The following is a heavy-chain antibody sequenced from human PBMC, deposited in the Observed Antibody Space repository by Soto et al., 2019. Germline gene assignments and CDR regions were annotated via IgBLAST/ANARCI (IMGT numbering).Heavy chain of an antibody. J-gene: IGHJ4*02. Sequence: QVQLQQWGAGLLKPSETLSLTCAVYGGSFSGYYWSWIRQPPGKGLEWIGEINHSGSNNYNPSLKIRVTISVDTSKNQFSLKLSSVTAADTAVYYCARAVSSIAARRFGYWGQGTLVTVSS. V-gene: IGHV4-34*01. D-gene: IGHD6-6*01. CDR1: GGSFSGYY. CDR2: INHSGSN. CDR3: ARAVSSIAARRFGY.